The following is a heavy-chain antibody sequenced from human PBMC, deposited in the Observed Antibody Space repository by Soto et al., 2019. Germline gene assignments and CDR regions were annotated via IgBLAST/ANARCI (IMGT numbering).Heavy chain of an antibody. V-gene: IGHV3-30*18. D-gene: IGHD3-10*01. Sequence: QVQLVESGGGVVHPGSSLRLSCAASGFTFRTYGMHWVRQAPGKGLEWLAFISYDGSNRYYGDSVKGRFTISRDNSKSMLYLQMNSLRAEDAAVYYCAKAVTGGWFDPWGQGTLVTVSS. CDR2: ISYDGSNR. J-gene: IGHJ5*02. CDR3: AKAVTGGWFDP. CDR1: GFTFRTYG.